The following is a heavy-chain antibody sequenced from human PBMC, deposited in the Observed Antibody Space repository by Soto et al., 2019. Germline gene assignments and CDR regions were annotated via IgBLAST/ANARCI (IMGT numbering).Heavy chain of an antibody. Sequence: GGSLRLSCAASGFTFSNYGMHWVRQAPGKGLVWVSRINSGGSSTSYADSVKGRFTISRDNAKNTLSLQMNSLRADDTAVYYCASGGVGTYRRSSSRHKYVFDYWGQGTLVTVSS. CDR1: GFTFSNYG. J-gene: IGHJ4*02. CDR3: ASGGVGTYRRSSSRHKYVFDY. D-gene: IGHD2-2*01. V-gene: IGHV3-74*01. CDR2: INSGGSST.